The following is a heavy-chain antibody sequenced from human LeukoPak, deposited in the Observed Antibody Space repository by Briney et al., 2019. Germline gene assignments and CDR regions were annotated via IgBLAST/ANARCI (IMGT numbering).Heavy chain of an antibody. Sequence: GESLKISCKGSGYSFTSYWIAWVRQMPGKGLEWMGIIYPGDSETRYSPSFQGQVTMSVDKSISTASLQWSSLKASDTAMYYCARHPVSDSSGWYLLVYWGQGTLVTVST. CDR3: ARHPVSDSSGWYLLVY. V-gene: IGHV5-51*01. D-gene: IGHD6-19*01. J-gene: IGHJ4*02. CDR2: IYPGDSET. CDR1: GYSFTSYW.